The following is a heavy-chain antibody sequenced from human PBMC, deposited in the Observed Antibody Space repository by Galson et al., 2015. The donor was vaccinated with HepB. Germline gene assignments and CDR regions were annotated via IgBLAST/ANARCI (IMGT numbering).Heavy chain of an antibody. V-gene: IGHV3-53*01. CDR2: IYSGGST. D-gene: IGHD2-15*01. CDR3: ATLTGYCSGGSCWWWFDP. Sequence: SLRLSCAASGFTVSSNYMSWVRQAPGKGLEWVSVIYSGGSTYYADSVKGRFTISRDNSKNTLYLQMNSLRAEDTAVYYCATLTGYCSGGSCWWWFDPWGQGTLVTVSS. J-gene: IGHJ5*02. CDR1: GFTVSSNY.